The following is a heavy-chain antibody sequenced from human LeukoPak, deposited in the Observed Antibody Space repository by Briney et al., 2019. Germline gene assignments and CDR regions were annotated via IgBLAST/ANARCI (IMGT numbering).Heavy chain of an antibody. D-gene: IGHD3-10*01. CDR1: GFTVSNNY. Sequence: PGGSLRLSCAASGFTVSNNYMSWVRQAPGKGLEWVALIYSGGSTYYADFVKGRFTISRDNSKSSLFLQMNSLRTEDTALYYCARDHVFGGADYWGQGTLVTVSS. CDR3: ARDHVFGGADY. V-gene: IGHV3-53*05. J-gene: IGHJ4*02. CDR2: IYSGGST.